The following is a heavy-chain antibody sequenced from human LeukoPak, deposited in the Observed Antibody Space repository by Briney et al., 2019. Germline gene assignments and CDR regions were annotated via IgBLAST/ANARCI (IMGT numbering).Heavy chain of an antibody. J-gene: IGHJ4*02. CDR1: GFTFSSYA. V-gene: IGHV3-30*04. Sequence: GRSLRLSCAASGFTFSSYAMHWVRQAPGKGLEWVAVISYDGSNKYYADSVKGRFTISRDNSKNTLYLQMNSLRAEDTAVYYCARASYLDYWGQGTLVTVSS. CDR3: ARASYLDY. CDR2: ISYDGSNK.